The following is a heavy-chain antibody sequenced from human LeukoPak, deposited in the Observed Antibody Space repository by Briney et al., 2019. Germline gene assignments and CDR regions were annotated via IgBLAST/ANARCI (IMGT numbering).Heavy chain of an antibody. CDR1: GFTFSNAW. J-gene: IGHJ4*02. Sequence: PGGSLRLSCAASGFTFSNAWMNWVRQAPGKGLEWVSAISDSSDYTYYADSVKGRFTISRDNSKSTLYLQMKSLRAEDTAVYYCAKARFTVTNYFDCWGQGTLVTVSS. D-gene: IGHD4-11*01. CDR2: ISDSSDYT. CDR3: AKARFTVTNYFDC. V-gene: IGHV3-23*01.